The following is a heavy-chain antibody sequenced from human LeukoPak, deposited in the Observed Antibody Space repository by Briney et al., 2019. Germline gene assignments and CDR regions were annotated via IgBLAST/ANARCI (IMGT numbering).Heavy chain of an antibody. J-gene: IGHJ6*02. D-gene: IGHD3-10*01. CDR1: GFTFSSYA. CDR3: AKGEYYYGSGSYYYYYGMDV. CDR2: ISGSGGRT. V-gene: IGHV3-23*01. Sequence: GGSLRLSCAASGFTFSSYAMSWVRQAPGKGLEWVSAISGSGGRTYYADSVKGRFTISRDNSKNTLYLQMNSLRAEDTAVYYCAKGEYYYGSGSYYYYYGMDVWGQGTTVTVSS.